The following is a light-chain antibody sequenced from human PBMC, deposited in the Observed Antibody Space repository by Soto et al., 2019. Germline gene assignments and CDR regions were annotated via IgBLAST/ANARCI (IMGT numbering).Light chain of an antibody. Sequence: EIVLTQSPGTLSLSPGERATLFCRASQSISSSYLAWYQQKPGQAPRLLIYGASTRASGTPDRFSGSWSGTGFTGTVFTHTISGLEPEDSAVYYCQHYEKSPRIFGQGTKV. CDR3: QHYEKSPRI. CDR2: GAS. V-gene: IGKV3-20*01. J-gene: IGKJ1*01. CDR1: QSISSSY.